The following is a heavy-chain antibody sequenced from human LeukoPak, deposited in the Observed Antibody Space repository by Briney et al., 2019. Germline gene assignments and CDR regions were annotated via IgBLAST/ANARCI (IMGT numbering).Heavy chain of an antibody. V-gene: IGHV4-4*07. CDR3: AREITCYDILTGPAYFDY. CDR1: GGSISSYY. Sequence: SETLSLTCTVSGGSISSYYWSWIRQPAGKGLEWIGRIYTSGSTNYNPSLKSRVTMSVDTSKNQFSLKLSSVTAADTAVYYCAREITCYDILTGPAYFDYWGQGTLVTVSS. J-gene: IGHJ4*02. D-gene: IGHD3-9*01. CDR2: IYTSGST.